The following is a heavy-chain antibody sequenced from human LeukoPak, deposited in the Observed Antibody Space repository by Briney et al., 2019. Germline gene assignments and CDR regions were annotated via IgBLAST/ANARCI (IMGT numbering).Heavy chain of an antibody. CDR3: ARVGGYLNFDY. CDR2: IYYSGST. D-gene: IGHD3-3*01. Sequence: SETLSLTCTVSGGSISSYYLSWIRQPPGKGLEWIGYIYYSGSTHYNPSLKSRVTITVDTSKNQFSLKLSSVTAADTAVSYCARVGGYLNFDYWGQGTLVTVSS. J-gene: IGHJ4*02. CDR1: GGSISSYY. V-gene: IGHV4-59*01.